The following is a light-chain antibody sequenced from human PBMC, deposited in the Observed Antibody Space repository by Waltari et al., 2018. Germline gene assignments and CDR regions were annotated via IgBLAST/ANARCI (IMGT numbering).Light chain of an antibody. V-gene: IGKV3-11*01. CDR1: QSVNRY. J-gene: IGKJ4*01. CDR2: DAS. Sequence: ELVLTQSPATLSLSPGERATLSCRASQSVNRYLAWYQQKPGQAPRLLIYDASNRATGIPARFSGSGSGTDFTLTISSLEPEDFAVYFCQQRSNWPLTFGGGTKVEIK. CDR3: QQRSNWPLT.